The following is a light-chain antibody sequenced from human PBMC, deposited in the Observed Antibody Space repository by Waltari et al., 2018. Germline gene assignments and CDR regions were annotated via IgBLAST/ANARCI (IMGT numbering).Light chain of an antibody. CDR3: QQYYSTPPL. V-gene: IGKV4-1*01. J-gene: IGKJ2*01. CDR1: QSVLYSSNNKNY. Sequence: DIVMTQSPDSLAVSLGERATINCKSSQSVLYSSNNKNYLAWYQQKPGQPPKLLIYWASTRESGVPDRFSGSGSGTDFTLTISSLQAEDVAVYYCQQYYSTPPLFGQRTKLEIK. CDR2: WAS.